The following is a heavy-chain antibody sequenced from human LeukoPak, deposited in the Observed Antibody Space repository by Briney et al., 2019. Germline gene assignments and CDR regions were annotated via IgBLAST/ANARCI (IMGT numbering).Heavy chain of an antibody. D-gene: IGHD1-26*01. CDR2: IKQDGNEK. CDR3: ARLMGERSLFDY. CDR1: GFTFSSCW. Sequence: GGSLRLSCAASGFTFSSCWMTWVRQAPGKGLEWVANIKQDGNEKYYVDSVKGQFSISRDNAKNSVYLQMNSLRAEDTAVYYCARLMGERSLFDYWGQGVLVTVSS. V-gene: IGHV3-7*02. J-gene: IGHJ4*02.